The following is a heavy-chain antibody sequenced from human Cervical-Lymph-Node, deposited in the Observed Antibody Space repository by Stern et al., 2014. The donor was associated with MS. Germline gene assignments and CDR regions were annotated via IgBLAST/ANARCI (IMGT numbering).Heavy chain of an antibody. Sequence: QVQLQESGPGLVKTSQTLSLTCTVSGGSLTSAGHFWTWIRQYPGKGLEWIGYIYHSGNTDYNPSLKSRVSISVDTSKHQFSLRLNSMTDADTAVYYCARGNRAFYYGDAFDVWGHGSMVTVSS. J-gene: IGHJ3*01. CDR2: IYHSGNT. D-gene: IGHD3-22*01. CDR3: ARGNRAFYYGDAFDV. V-gene: IGHV4-31*03. CDR1: GGSLTSAGHF.